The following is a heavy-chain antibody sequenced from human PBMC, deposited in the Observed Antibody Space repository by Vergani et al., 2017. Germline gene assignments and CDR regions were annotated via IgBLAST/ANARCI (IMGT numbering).Heavy chain of an antibody. CDR1: GFTFSGSA. D-gene: IGHD1-7*01. J-gene: IGHJ6*02. CDR3: TRNGITGTTHDYYYYGMDV. Sequence: EVQLVESGGGLVQPGGSLKLSCAASGFTFSGSAMHWVRQASGKGLEWVCRIRSKANSYSTAYAASVKGRFTISRDDSKNTAYLQMNSLKTEDTAVYYCTRNGITGTTHDYYYYGMDVWGQGTTVTVSS. CDR2: IRSKANSYST. V-gene: IGHV3-73*01.